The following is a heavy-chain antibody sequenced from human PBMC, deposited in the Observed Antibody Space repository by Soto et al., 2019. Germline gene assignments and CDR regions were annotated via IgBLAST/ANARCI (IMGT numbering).Heavy chain of an antibody. D-gene: IGHD3-22*01. CDR3: ARQIYDSDSGPQLQYYFDT. J-gene: IGHJ4*01. Sequence: PGESLKISCKGSGYSFAGYWITWVRQMPGKGLEWMGRIDPSDSQTHYSPSFRGHVTISAAKSITTVFLQWSSLRASDTAMYYCARQIYDSDSGPQLQYYFDTWGQGTLVTVSS. V-gene: IGHV5-10-1*01. CDR1: GYSFAGYW. CDR2: IDPSDSQT.